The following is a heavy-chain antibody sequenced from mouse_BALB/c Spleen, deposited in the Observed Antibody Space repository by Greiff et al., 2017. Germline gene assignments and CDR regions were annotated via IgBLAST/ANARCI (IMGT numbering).Heavy chain of an antibody. Sequence: QVQLQQSGPGLVQPSQSLSITCTVSGFSLTSYGVHWVRQSPGKGLEWLGVIWSGGSTDYNAAFISRLSISKDNSKSQVFFKMNSLQANDTAIYYCARNPNYGSSPYYAMDYWGQGTSVTVSS. V-gene: IGHV2-2*02. CDR2: IWSGGST. J-gene: IGHJ4*01. CDR1: GFSLTSYG. CDR3: ARNPNYGSSPYYAMDY. D-gene: IGHD1-1*01.